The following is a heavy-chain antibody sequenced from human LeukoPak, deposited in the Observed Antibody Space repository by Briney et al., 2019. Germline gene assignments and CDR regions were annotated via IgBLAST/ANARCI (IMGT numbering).Heavy chain of an antibody. D-gene: IGHD6-13*01. Sequence: PSETLSLTCTVSGDSISGGDSYWRWLRQPPGKGLEWIGNIYYSGRTYFNPSIKSRITISLDTSNNQFSLELSSVTAADTAVYYCARSPDAYSSRWYYFDSWGQGTLVTVSS. CDR2: IYYSGRT. J-gene: IGHJ4*02. CDR1: GDSISGGDSY. V-gene: IGHV4-30-4*01. CDR3: ARSPDAYSSRWYYFDS.